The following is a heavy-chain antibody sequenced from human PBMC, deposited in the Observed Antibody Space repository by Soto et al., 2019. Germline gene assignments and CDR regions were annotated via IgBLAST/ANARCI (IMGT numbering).Heavy chain of an antibody. J-gene: IGHJ4*02. CDR3: ARHDHMTLGVTYFDY. V-gene: IGHV4-4*02. Sequence: QVQLQESGPGLVKPSGTLSLACSVSGDSISSNNWWSWVRQPPGKGLEWIGEMYHSGSVHYSPSFKSRAAMSVDKSTNQFFLQLTPVTAADTAVYYCARHDHMTLGVTYFDYWGQGTLVTVSS. CDR2: MYHSGSV. D-gene: IGHD3-10*01. CDR1: GDSISSNNW.